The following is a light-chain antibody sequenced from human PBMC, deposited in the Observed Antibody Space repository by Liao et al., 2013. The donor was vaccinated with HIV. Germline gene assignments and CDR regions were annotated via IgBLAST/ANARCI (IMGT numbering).Light chain of an antibody. CDR3: QAWDSSPANVL. V-gene: IGLV3-1*01. J-gene: IGLJ3*02. CDR1: KLGDKY. Sequence: SYELTQPPSVSVSPGLTARITCSGDKLGDKYASWYQLKPGRSPLLVIYQDNERPSGIPQRFSGSNSGNIATLTISETQALDEADYFCQAWDSSPANVLFGGGTKLTVL. CDR2: QDN.